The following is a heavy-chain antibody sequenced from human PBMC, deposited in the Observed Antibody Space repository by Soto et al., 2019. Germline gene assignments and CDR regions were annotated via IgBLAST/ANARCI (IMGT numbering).Heavy chain of an antibody. J-gene: IGHJ4*02. V-gene: IGHV3-23*01. CDR1: GFTFSSYA. CDR3: AKESITIFGVVPRYFDY. Sequence: PGGSLRLSCAASGFTFSSYAMSWVRQAPGKGLEWVSAISGSGGSTYYADSVKGRFTISRDNSKNTLYLQMNSLRAEDTAVYYCAKESITIFGVVPRYFDYWGQGTLVTVSS. D-gene: IGHD3-3*01. CDR2: ISGSGGST.